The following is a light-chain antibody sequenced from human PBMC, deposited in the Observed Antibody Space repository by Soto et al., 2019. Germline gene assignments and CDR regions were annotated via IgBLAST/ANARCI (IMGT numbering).Light chain of an antibody. J-gene: IGKJ4*01. CDR2: GAS. CDR3: LQYSGLTLT. CDR1: QSVSSNY. Sequence: EVVLTQSPGTLSLSPGDRVTLSCRASQSVSSNYLAWYQHKSGQAPRLLIFGASNRAAGIPDRFSGGGSGTDFTLTFSGLDPEDFAVYYFLQYSGLTLTFGGGTKLEI. V-gene: IGKV3-20*01.